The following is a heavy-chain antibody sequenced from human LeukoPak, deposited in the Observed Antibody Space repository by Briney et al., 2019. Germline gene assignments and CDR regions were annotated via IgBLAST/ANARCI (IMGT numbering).Heavy chain of an antibody. CDR2: IYYSGST. V-gene: IGHV4-59*01. D-gene: IGHD1-26*01. J-gene: IGHJ4*02. CDR3: ARLSYYFDY. Sequence: SETLSLTCTVSGGSISSYYWNWIRQPPGKELEWIGYIYYSGSTNYNPSLKSRVTISVDTSKNQFSLKPSSVTAADTAEYYCARLSYYFDYWGQGTLVTVSS. CDR1: GGSISSYY.